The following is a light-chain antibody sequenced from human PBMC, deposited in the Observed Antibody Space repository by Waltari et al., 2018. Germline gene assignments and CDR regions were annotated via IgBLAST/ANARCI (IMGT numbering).Light chain of an antibody. Sequence: QSALTQPASVSGSPGQSITISCTGTSSDVGGHNYVSLYQQHPGNAPNLLIYYVNNRPSGVSNRFSGTKSGNTASLTISGLQAEDEADYYCSSYTGGTTLGVFGGGTKLTVL. CDR2: YVN. V-gene: IGLV2-14*03. CDR3: SSYTGGTTLGV. CDR1: SSDVGGHNY. J-gene: IGLJ3*02.